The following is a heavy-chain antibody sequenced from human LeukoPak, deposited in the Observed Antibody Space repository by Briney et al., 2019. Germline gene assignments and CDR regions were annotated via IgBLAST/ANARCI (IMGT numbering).Heavy chain of an antibody. J-gene: IGHJ4*02. CDR1: GYTFTSYG. D-gene: IGHD3-22*01. V-gene: IGHV1-18*01. Sequence: ASVKVSCKASGYTFTSYGISWVRQAPGQGLEWMGWISAYNGNTNYAQKLQGRVTMTTDTSTSTAHMELRSLRSDDTAVYYCARDHRPGYYLYYFDYWGQGTLVTVSS. CDR3: ARDHRPGYYLYYFDY. CDR2: ISAYNGNT.